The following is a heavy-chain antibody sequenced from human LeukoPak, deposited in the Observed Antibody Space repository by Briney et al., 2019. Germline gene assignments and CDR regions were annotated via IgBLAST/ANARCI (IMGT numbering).Heavy chain of an antibody. D-gene: IGHD3-16*02. Sequence: PGGSLRLSCTASGITVSSNYMSWVRQAPGKGLEWVSVIFSGGSTYYADSVKGRFTISRDNSKNTLFLQLNSLRAEDTAVYYCARALSHRATLQKYDYVWGSYRSYPYYFDYWGQGTLVTVSS. CDR2: IFSGGST. V-gene: IGHV3-66*01. CDR3: ARALSHRATLQKYDYVWGSYRSYPYYFDY. J-gene: IGHJ4*02. CDR1: GITVSSNY.